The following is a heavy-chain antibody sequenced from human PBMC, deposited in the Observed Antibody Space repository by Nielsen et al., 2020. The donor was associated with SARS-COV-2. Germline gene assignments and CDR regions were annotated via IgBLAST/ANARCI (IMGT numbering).Heavy chain of an antibody. J-gene: IGHJ2*01. D-gene: IGHD6-19*01. Sequence: SETLSLTCTVSGGSISSSSYYWGWIRQPPGKGLEWIGSIYYSGSTYYNQSLKSRVTISVDTSKNQFSLNLSSVTAADTAAYYCARHIRKWLVLSDRKIGYFDLLGRGTLVTVSS. CDR3: ARHIRKWLVLSDRKIGYFDL. CDR1: GGSISSSSYY. CDR2: IYYSGST. V-gene: IGHV4-39*01.